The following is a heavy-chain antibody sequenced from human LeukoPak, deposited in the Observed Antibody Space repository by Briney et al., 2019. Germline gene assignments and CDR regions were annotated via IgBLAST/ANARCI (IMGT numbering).Heavy chain of an antibody. D-gene: IGHD4-23*01. V-gene: IGHV3-20*01. J-gene: IGHJ4*02. CDR3: ARAGMDGGPNDY. CDR1: GCTFDDFV. CDR2: INRNSDST. Sequence: GGAVSLSCPASGCTFDDFVMRWLRQAAGRGVEGVAGINRNSDSTDYADSLKGRFTTSRDNTKNSLYLQMNSPRAEDTALYHCARAGMDGGPNDYWGQGTLITLSP.